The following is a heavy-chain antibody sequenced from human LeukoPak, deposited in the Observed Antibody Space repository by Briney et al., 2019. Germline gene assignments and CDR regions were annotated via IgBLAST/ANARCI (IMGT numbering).Heavy chain of an antibody. J-gene: IGHJ5*02. CDR2: MNPNSGNT. D-gene: IGHD4-11*01. CDR1: GYTFTSYD. V-gene: IGHV1-8*03. Sequence: ASVKVSCKASGYTFTSYDINWVRQATGQGLEWMGWMNPNSGNTGYAQKFQGRVTITRNTSISTAYMELSSLRSEDTAVYYCARDKFSAVTTFGSNWFDPWGQGTLVTVSS. CDR3: ARDKFSAVTTFGSNWFDP.